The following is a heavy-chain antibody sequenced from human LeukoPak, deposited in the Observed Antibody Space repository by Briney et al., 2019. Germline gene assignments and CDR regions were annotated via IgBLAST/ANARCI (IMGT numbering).Heavy chain of an antibody. CDR3: ARSSGYSSSGGLNWFGT. Sequence: PSETLSLTCTVSGGSISSSSYYWGWIRQPPGKGLEWIGSIYYSGSTYYNPSLKSRVTISVDTSKNQFSLKLSSVTAADTAVYYCARSSGYSSSGGLNWFGTWGQGTPVTVSS. V-gene: IGHV4-39*01. CDR1: GGSISSSSYY. D-gene: IGHD6-13*01. CDR2: IYYSGST. J-gene: IGHJ5*02.